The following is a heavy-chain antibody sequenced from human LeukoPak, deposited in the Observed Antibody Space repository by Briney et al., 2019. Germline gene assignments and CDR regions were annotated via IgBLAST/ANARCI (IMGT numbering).Heavy chain of an antibody. D-gene: IGHD3-22*01. J-gene: IGHJ4*02. Sequence: PGRSLRLSCAASGFTFSRYGMHWVRQVPGKVPEWLSTIVGSGTGTFYSDSLRGRFAISRDNSKNTLFLQTNSLRVADTAVYYCAKGTDTSGRQNFDFWGQGTLVTVSS. CDR2: IVGSGTGT. CDR1: GFTFSRYG. V-gene: IGHV3-23*01. CDR3: AKGTDTSGRQNFDF.